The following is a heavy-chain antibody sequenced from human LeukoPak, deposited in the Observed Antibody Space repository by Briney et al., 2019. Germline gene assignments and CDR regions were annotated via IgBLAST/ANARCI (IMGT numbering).Heavy chain of an antibody. Sequence: SETLSLTCTVSGGSISSYYWNWIRQPPGKGLEWIGYVYYSGSTNYNPSLRGRVTISVKTSKNQFFLKLSSVTAADTAIYYCARHCGSTSCYGTPIFDYWGQGTLVTVSS. V-gene: IGHV4-59*08. CDR1: GGSISSYY. J-gene: IGHJ4*02. D-gene: IGHD2-2*01. CDR2: VYYSGST. CDR3: ARHCGSTSCYGTPIFDY.